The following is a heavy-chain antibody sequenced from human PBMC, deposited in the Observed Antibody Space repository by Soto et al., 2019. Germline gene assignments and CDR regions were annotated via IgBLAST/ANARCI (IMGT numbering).Heavy chain of an antibody. CDR2: IFYSGSN. J-gene: IGHJ4*02. V-gene: IGHV4-30-2*01. Sequence: PLSLTCAVSCGFISRGGYSWSWIRQPPGKGLEWIGYIFYSGSNYYNPSLKSRVTISVDRSKKQYSLKLRSVTAADTAVYYCARVNCGYDWYYFDYWGQGTLVTVSS. CDR1: CGFISRGGYS. CDR3: ARVNCGYDWYYFDY. D-gene: IGHD5-12*01.